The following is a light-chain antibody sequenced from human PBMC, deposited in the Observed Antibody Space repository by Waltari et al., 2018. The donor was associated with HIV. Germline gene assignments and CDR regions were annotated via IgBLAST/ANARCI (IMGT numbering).Light chain of an antibody. Sequence: QTVVTQEPSFSVSPGGTVTLTCGLSSGSVSASYCPSWYQQTPGQAPRPTIYSTNTRSSGGPERFSGSILGNKAALTITGAQADDESVYYCSLYMGGGIWVFGGGTKLTVL. CDR2: STN. J-gene: IGLJ3*02. V-gene: IGLV8-61*01. CDR1: SGSVSASYC. CDR3: SLYMGGGIWV.